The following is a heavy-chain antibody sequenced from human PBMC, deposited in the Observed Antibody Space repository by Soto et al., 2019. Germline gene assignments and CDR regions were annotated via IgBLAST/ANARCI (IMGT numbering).Heavy chain of an antibody. J-gene: IGHJ4*02. D-gene: IGHD6-19*01. CDR2: INAGNGNT. Sequence: ASVKVSCKASGYTFTSYAMHWVRQAPGQRLEWMGWINAGNGNTKYSQKFQGRVAITRDTSASTAYMELSSLRSEDTAVYYCARDGDSSGWTPDYWGQGTLVTVSS. CDR1: GYTFTSYA. CDR3: ARDGDSSGWTPDY. V-gene: IGHV1-3*01.